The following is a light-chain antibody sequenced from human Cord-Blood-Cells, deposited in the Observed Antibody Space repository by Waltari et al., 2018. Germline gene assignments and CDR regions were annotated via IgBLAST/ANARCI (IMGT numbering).Light chain of an antibody. CDR3: QQYNSYSRT. Sequence: DIQMTQSPSTLSASVGDRVTITCRASQSISSWLAWYQQKPGKAPKLLIYKASSLVSGGPSRFSSSGSGTEFTLTISSLQPDEFATYYCQQYNSYSRTFGQGTKVEIK. CDR2: KAS. J-gene: IGKJ1*01. CDR1: QSISSW. V-gene: IGKV1-5*03.